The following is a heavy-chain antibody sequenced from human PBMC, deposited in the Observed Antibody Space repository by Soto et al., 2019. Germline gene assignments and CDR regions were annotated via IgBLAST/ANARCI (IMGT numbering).Heavy chain of an antibody. CDR3: ASGRCHSSTYDY. V-gene: IGHV1-69*01. J-gene: IGHJ4*02. CDR2: IIPILGTA. D-gene: IGHD2-15*01. Sequence: QVQLVQSGTEVKKPGSSVKVSCKASGGTFSSNAINWVRQAPGQGLEWMGGIIPILGTADYAQKFQGRVTITADESTRTAYMELSSLRSEDTAVYYCASGRCHSSTYDYWGQGTLVTVSS. CDR1: GGTFSSNA.